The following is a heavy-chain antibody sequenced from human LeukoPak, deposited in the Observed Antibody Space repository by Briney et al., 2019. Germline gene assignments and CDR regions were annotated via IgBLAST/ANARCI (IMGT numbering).Heavy chain of an antibody. Sequence: PGGSLRLSCAASGFTFSSYSMNWVRQAPGKGLEWVSSISSSSSYIYYADSVKGRFTISRDNAKNSLYLQMNSLRAEDTAVYYCARDYDYGDGLFDYWDQGTLVTVSS. CDR2: ISSSSSYI. D-gene: IGHD4-17*01. V-gene: IGHV3-21*01. J-gene: IGHJ4*02. CDR1: GFTFSSYS. CDR3: ARDYDYGDGLFDY.